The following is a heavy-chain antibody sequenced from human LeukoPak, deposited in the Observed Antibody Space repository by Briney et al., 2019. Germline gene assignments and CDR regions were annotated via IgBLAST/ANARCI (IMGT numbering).Heavy chain of an antibody. CDR3: ARETGLDF. CDR2: IAHDESRK. V-gene: IGHV3-30-3*01. CDR1: GFTFSTYA. D-gene: IGHD1-14*01. J-gene: IGHJ4*02. Sequence: GGSLRLSCAASGFTFSTYAMHWVRQAPGKGLEWVAVIAHDESRKYYADSVRGRFTISRDNSKNMVYLQMNSLRAEDTAVYYCARETGLDFWGQGTLVTVSS.